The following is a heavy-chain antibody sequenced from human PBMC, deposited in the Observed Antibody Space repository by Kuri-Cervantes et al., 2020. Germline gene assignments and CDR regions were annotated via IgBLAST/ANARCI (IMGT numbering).Heavy chain of an antibody. V-gene: IGHV3-30*03. CDR3: ARDVARLHLAMNY. CDR2: ISYDGSNK. Sequence: GGSLRLSCAASGFSVTSYGIHWVRQAPGKGLEWVAVISYDGSNKYYADSVKGRFTISRDNSKNTLYLQMNSLRAEDTAVYYCARDVARLHLAMNYWGQGTLVTVSS. CDR1: GFSVTSYG. D-gene: IGHD3-16*01. J-gene: IGHJ4*02.